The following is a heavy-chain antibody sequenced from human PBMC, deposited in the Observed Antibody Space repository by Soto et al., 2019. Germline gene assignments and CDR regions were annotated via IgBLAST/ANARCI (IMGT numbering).Heavy chain of an antibody. V-gene: IGHV3-23*01. CDR2: ISGSGGST. Sequence: GESLKISCAASGFTFSSYAMSWVRQAPGKGLEWVSAISGSGGSTYYADSVKGRFTISRDNSKNTLYLQMNSLRAEDTAVYYCAKDTSSRGSGWPSSPFDYWGQGTLVTVSS. J-gene: IGHJ4*02. CDR3: AKDTSSRGSGWPSSPFDY. CDR1: GFTFSSYA. D-gene: IGHD6-19*01.